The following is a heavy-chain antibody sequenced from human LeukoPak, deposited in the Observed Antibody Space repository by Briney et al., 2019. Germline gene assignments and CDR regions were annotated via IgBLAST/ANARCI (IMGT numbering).Heavy chain of an antibody. J-gene: IGHJ4*02. D-gene: IGHD6-13*01. Sequence: SETLSLTCTVSGGSISSYYWTWIRQPPGKGLEWIGYIYYSGSTNYNPSLKSRVTISVDASKNQLSLKLSSVTAADTAVYYCARRDSSSWSCDYWGQGTLVTVSS. CDR3: ARRDSSSWSCDY. CDR1: GGSISSYY. V-gene: IGHV4-59*01. CDR2: IYYSGST.